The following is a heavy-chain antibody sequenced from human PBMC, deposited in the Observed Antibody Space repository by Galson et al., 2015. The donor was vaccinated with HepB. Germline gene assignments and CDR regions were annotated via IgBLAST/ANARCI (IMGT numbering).Heavy chain of an antibody. CDR2: INAGNGNT. CDR3: ARDGRFVVGNQLLSGMDV. J-gene: IGHJ6*02. Sequence: SVKVSCKASGYTFTSYAMHWVRQAPGQRLEWMGWINAGNGNTKYSQKFQGRVTITRDTSASTAYMELSSLRSEDTAVYYCARDGRFVVGNQLLSGMDVWGQGTTVTVSS. D-gene: IGHD2-2*01. CDR1: GYTFTSYA. V-gene: IGHV1-3*01.